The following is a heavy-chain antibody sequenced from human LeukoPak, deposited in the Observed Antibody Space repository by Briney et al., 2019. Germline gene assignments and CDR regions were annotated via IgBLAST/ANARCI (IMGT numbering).Heavy chain of an antibody. V-gene: IGHV4-30-2*01. Sequence: SQTLSLTCTVSGGSISSGDYYRSWIRQPPGKGLEWIGYIYHNGSTNYNPSLKSRVTISVDRSKNQFSLKLSSVTAADTAVYYCAREIRGGSSEEYYWGQGTLVTVSS. CDR2: IYHNGST. D-gene: IGHD6-6*01. CDR1: GGSISSGDYY. J-gene: IGHJ4*02. CDR3: AREIRGGSSEEYY.